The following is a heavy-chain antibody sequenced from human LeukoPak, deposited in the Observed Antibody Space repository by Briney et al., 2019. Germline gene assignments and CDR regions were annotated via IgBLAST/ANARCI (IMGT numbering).Heavy chain of an antibody. CDR2: IYYSGST. V-gene: IGHV4-59*01. CDR1: GGSISSYY. D-gene: IGHD2-2*01. CDR3: ARDGPQRYCSSTSCLRRYGMDV. J-gene: IGHJ6*02. Sequence: SETLSLTCTVSGGSISSYYWSWIRQPPGKGLEWIGYIYYSGSTNYNPSLKSRVTISVDTSKNQFSLKLSSVTAADTAVYYCARDGPQRYCSSTSCLRRYGMDVWGQGTTVTVSS.